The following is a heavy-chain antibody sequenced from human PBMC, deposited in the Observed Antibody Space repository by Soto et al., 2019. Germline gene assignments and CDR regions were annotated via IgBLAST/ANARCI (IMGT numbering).Heavy chain of an antibody. D-gene: IGHD2-15*01. CDR2: INHSGST. CDR3: ARGGYCSGGSCYYHAFDI. V-gene: IGHV4-34*01. Sequence: SETLSLTCAVYGGSFSGYYGSWIRQPPGKGLEWIGEINHSGSTNYNPSLKSRVTISVDTSKNQFSLKLSSVTAADTAVYYCARGGYCSGGSCYYHAFDIWGQGTMVTVSS. J-gene: IGHJ3*02. CDR1: GGSFSGYY.